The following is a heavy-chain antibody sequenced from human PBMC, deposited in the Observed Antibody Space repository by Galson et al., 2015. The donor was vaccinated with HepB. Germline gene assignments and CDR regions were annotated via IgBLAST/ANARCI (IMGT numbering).Heavy chain of an antibody. V-gene: IGHV3-7*01. CDR1: GLTFSSYW. J-gene: IGHJ6*04. D-gene: IGHD3-16*01. Sequence: SLRLSCAASGLTFSSYWMHWVRQAPGKGPEWVANIKQDGSEKYYVDSVKGRFTISRDNAKNSLHLQVDSLRAEDTAVYYCAGPGGVWGKGTTVTVSS. CDR3: AGPGGV. CDR2: IKQDGSEK.